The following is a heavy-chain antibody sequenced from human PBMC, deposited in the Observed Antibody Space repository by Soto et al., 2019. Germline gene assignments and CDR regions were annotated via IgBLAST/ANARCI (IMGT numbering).Heavy chain of an antibody. CDR2: ITPSGGNT. CDR3: ARDGGFCSGGTCYAIPRLYRHYRGMDV. J-gene: IGHJ6*02. V-gene: IGHV1-46*01. Sequence: QVQLVQSGAEVKKPGATVTVSCKASGYSFTSYYLHWVRQTPGQGLEWMATITPSGGNTNYAQKFQGRVTVTRDMSTSTVYMELRGLRSEDTAVYYCARDGGFCSGGTCYAIPRLYRHYRGMDVWGQGTAVIVSS. D-gene: IGHD2-15*01. CDR1: GYSFTSYY.